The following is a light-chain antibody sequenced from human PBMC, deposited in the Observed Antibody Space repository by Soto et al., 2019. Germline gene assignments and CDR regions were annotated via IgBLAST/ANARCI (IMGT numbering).Light chain of an antibody. V-gene: IGLV2-8*01. J-gene: IGLJ1*01. Sequence: SAPSLLASGSGSAAQSVAISCTGTSSDVGGYNYVSWYQQHPGKAPKLMIYEVNKRPSGVPDRFSGSKAGNTASLTVSGLQAEDEADYYSSSDAISSNVFGTGTTVT. CDR2: EVN. CDR1: SSDVGGYNY. CDR3: SSDAISSNV.